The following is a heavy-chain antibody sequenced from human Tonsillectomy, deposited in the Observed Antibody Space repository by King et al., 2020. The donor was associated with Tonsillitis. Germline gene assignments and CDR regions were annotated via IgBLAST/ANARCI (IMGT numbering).Heavy chain of an antibody. Sequence: VQLVQSGGGLVQPGRSLRLSCTASGFTFGDYAMSWVRQAPGKGLEWVGFIRSKAYGGTTEYAASVKGRFTISRDDSKSIAYLQMNSLKTEDTAVYYCTRDYECWSGAVGYWGQGTLVTVSS. V-gene: IGHV3-49*04. D-gene: IGHD3-3*01. J-gene: IGHJ4*02. CDR1: GFTFGDYA. CDR2: IRSKAYGGTT. CDR3: TRDYECWSGAVGY.